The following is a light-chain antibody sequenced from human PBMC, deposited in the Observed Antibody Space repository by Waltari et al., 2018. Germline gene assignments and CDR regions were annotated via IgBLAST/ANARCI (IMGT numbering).Light chain of an antibody. CDR3: QQRRNWPLT. CDR2: DTS. CDR1: QSVNWY. Sequence: LSPGERATLSCRASQSVNWYLAWYQQRPGQAPRLLIYDTSNRATGIPARFSGSGSETDFTLTISSLEPDDSAVYYCQQRRNWPLTFGGGTKVEIK. J-gene: IGKJ4*01. V-gene: IGKV3-11*01.